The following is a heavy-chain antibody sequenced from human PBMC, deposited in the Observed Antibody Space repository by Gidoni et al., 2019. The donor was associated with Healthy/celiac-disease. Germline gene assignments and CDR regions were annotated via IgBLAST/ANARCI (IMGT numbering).Heavy chain of an antibody. CDR2: IIPNFGTA. V-gene: IGHV1-69*01. D-gene: IGHD2-8*01. J-gene: IGHJ3*02. Sequence: QVQLVQSGAEVKKPGSSVKVSCKASGGTFSSYAISWGRQAPGQGLEWMGGIIPNFGTANYAQKVQGRVTITADESTSTAYMELSSLRSEDTAVYYCARAEGYCTNGVCYNDAFDIWGQGTMVTVSS. CDR1: GGTFSSYA. CDR3: ARAEGYCTNGVCYNDAFDI.